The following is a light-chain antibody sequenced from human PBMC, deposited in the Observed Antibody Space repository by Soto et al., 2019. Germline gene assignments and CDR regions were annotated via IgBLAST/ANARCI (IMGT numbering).Light chain of an antibody. Sequence: QPVLTQSPSASASLGASVKLTCTLSSGHSSYAIAWHQQQPEKGPRYLMKLSSDGSHSKGDGIPDRFSGSSSGAERYLTISSLQSEDEADYYCQTWDTGARVAFGGGTKLTVL. CDR2: LSSDGSH. V-gene: IGLV4-69*01. CDR1: SGHSSYA. J-gene: IGLJ2*01. CDR3: QTWDTGARVA.